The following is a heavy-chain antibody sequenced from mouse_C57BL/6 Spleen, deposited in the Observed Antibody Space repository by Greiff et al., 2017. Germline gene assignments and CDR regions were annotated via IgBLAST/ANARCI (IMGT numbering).Heavy chain of an antibody. CDR1: GFTFSDYG. CDR2: ISSGSSTI. CDR3: ERTTAEVHDFDY. Sequence: EVQRVESGGGLVKPGGSLKLSCAASGFTFSDYGMHWVRQAPEKGLEWVAYISSGSSTIYYADTVKGRFTISKDNAKNTLFLQMSRLRSEDTAMYYCERTTAEVHDFDYWGQGTTLTVSS. J-gene: IGHJ2*01. D-gene: IGHD1-1*01. V-gene: IGHV5-17*01.